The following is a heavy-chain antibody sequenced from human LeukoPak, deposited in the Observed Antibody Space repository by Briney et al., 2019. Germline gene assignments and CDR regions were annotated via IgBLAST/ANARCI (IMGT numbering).Heavy chain of an antibody. CDR3: ARDRYWNYDY. CDR2: ISRDGSNK. V-gene: IGHV3-30-3*01. J-gene: IGHJ4*02. Sequence: RSLRLPCAASGFTFSDYTMHWVRQAPGKGLEWLAGISRDGSNKYYADSVKGRFTISRDNSKNTLYLQMDSLRDDDTAVYYCARDRYWNYDYWGQGMLVTVSS. CDR1: GFTFSDYT. D-gene: IGHD1-1*01.